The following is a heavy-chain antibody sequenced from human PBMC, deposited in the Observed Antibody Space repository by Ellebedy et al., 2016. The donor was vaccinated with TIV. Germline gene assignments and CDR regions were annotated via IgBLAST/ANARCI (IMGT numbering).Heavy chain of an antibody. CDR2: IYYSGST. CDR1: GGSISSYD. J-gene: IGHJ6*02. CDR3: ARVAKIAAAGQPYSYYYGLDV. V-gene: IGHV4-59*01. D-gene: IGHD6-13*01. Sequence: MPSETLSLTCTVSGGSISSYDWNWIRQPPGKGLEWIGYIYYSGSTNYNPSLKSRVTISVDTSKNQFSLRLTSVTAADTAVYYCARVAKIAAAGQPYSYYYGLDVWGQGTTVTVSS.